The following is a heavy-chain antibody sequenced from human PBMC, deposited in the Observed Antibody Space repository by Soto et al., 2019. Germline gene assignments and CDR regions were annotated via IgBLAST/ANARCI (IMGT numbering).Heavy chain of an antibody. Sequence: SVKVSCKSSVYTVTRYGISLVRQAPGQGLEWMGWISAYNGNTNYEQKLQGRVTMTTDTSTSTAYMELRSLRSDDTAVYYCATGIAAAGLYYYYGMDVWGQGTTVTVSS. V-gene: IGHV1-18*01. CDR3: ATGIAAAGLYYYYGMDV. D-gene: IGHD6-13*01. J-gene: IGHJ6*02. CDR2: ISAYNGNT. CDR1: VYTVTRYG.